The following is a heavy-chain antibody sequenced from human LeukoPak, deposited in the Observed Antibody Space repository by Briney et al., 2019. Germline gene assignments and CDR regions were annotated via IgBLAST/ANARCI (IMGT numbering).Heavy chain of an antibody. CDR2: FDPEDGET. J-gene: IGHJ4*02. CDR3: ATTWASRLSPLLDY. CDR1: GRTLTEFS. V-gene: IGHV1-24*01. Sequence: SVKVSCKVSGRTLTEFSMHWVRQAPGKGLEWMGGFDPEDGETIYAQKFQGRVTMTEDTSTDTAYMELSSLRSEDTAVYFCATTWASRLSPLLDYWGQGTPVTVSS. D-gene: IGHD1-26*01.